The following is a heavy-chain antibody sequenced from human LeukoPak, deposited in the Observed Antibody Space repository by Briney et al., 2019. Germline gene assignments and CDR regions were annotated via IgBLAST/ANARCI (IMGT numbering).Heavy chain of an antibody. D-gene: IGHD2-21*01. CDR1: GYSFTSYW. CDR3: ARHVVVARHGYFDY. Sequence: GESLKISCKGSGYSFTSYWIGWVRQMPGKGLEWMGIIFCGDSDTRYSPSLQGQVTISADKSIGTAYLQWSSLKASDTAMYYCARHVVVARHGYFDYWGQGTLVTVSS. CDR2: IFCGDSDT. J-gene: IGHJ4*02. V-gene: IGHV5-51*01.